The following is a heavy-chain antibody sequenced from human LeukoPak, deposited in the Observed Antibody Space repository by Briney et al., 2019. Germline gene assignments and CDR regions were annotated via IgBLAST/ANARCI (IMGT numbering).Heavy chain of an antibody. V-gene: IGHV3-33*01. CDR3: ARDCGLLKLPGMDY. CDR1: GFTFSSYG. J-gene: IGHJ4*02. Sequence: GGSLRLSCAASGFTFSSYGMPWVRQAPGKGLEWVAVIRYDGSNKYYADSVKGRFTISRDNSKNTLYLQMNSLRAEDTAVYFCARDCGLLKLPGMDYWGQGTLVTVSP. CDR2: IRYDGSNK. D-gene: IGHD1-7*01.